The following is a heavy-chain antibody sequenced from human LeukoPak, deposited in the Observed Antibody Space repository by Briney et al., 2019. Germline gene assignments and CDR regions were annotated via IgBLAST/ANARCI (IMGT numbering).Heavy chain of an antibody. Sequence: ASVKVSCKASVGTFSSYAISWVRQAPGQGLEWMGLIDPSSGGSTSAQKFQVRLTMTRDMSTSTVYMELSSLTSEDTAVYYCARPRYTNSQDAFDIWGQGTMVTVSS. D-gene: IGHD3-9*01. J-gene: IGHJ3*02. CDR2: IDPSSGGS. V-gene: IGHV1-46*01. CDR1: VGTFSSYA. CDR3: ARPRYTNSQDAFDI.